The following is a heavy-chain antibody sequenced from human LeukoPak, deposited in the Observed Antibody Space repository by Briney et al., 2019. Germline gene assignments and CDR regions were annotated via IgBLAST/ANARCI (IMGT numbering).Heavy chain of an antibody. V-gene: IGHV4-4*07. CDR2: IYTSGST. Sequence: SETLSLTCTVSGGSISSYYWSWIRQPAGKGLEWIGRIYTSGSTNYNPSLKSRVTMSVDTSKNQFSLKLSSVTAADTAVYYCARAGYCSSTSCEWAFDIWGQGTMVTVSS. CDR1: GGSISSYY. J-gene: IGHJ3*02. D-gene: IGHD2-2*03. CDR3: ARAGYCSSTSCEWAFDI.